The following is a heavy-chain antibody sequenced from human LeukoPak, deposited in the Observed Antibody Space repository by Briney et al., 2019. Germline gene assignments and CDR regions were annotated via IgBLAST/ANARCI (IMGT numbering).Heavy chain of an antibody. D-gene: IGHD6-13*01. V-gene: IGHV1-8*01. Sequence: ASVKVSCKASGYTFTSYDINWVRQATGQGLERMGWMNPNSGNTGYAQKFQGRVTMTRNTSISTAYMELSSLRSEDTAVYYCARFCSDSSSWDYWGQGTLVTVSS. CDR3: ARFCSDSSSWDY. CDR1: GYTFTSYD. J-gene: IGHJ4*02. CDR2: MNPNSGNT.